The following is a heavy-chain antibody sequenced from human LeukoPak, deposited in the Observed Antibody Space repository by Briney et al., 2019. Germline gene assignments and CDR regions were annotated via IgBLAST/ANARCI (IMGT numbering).Heavy chain of an antibody. CDR1: GGTFSSYA. V-gene: IGHV1-69*05. CDR3: ASASAAVEMATISAYYYYYMDV. Sequence: SVKVSCKASGGTFSSYAISWVRQAPGQGLEWMGGIIPIFGAANYAQKFQGRVTITTDESTSTAYMELSSLRSEDTAVYYCASASAAVEMATISAYYYYYMDVWGKGTTVTVSS. CDR2: IIPIFGAA. J-gene: IGHJ6*03. D-gene: IGHD5-24*01.